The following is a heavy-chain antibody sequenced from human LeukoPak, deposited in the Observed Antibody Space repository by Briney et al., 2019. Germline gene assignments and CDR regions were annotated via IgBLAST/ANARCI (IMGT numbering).Heavy chain of an antibody. J-gene: IGHJ4*02. CDR3: ARDYDGYDDYRKWDY. V-gene: IGHV1-2*02. CDR1: GYTFTDYY. CDR2: IHLKSGGT. Sequence: ASVKVSCKVSGYTFTDYYMHWVRQAPGQGLEWMAWIHLKSGGTRCAQNFQGRVTMTRDTSTSTAFMEVSRLRSDDTAVYYCARDYDGYDDYRKWDYWGQGTQVTVSS. D-gene: IGHD4-17*01.